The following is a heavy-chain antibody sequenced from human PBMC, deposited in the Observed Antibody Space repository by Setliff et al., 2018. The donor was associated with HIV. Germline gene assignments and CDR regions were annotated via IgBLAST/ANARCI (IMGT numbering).Heavy chain of an antibody. CDR3: ARAPPGIQRLTTTNGPYYFDF. V-gene: IGHV4-39*01. D-gene: IGHD1-1*01. J-gene: IGHJ4*02. CDR1: VGSFSNTNYY. Sequence: PSETLSLTCNVSVGSFSNTNYYWGWIRQSPGKGLEWIGSFHYSGPTSYSPSLRRRVTISIDTSKNQFSLELTSVTAADTAVYYCARAPPGIQRLTTTNGPYYFDFWGQGLLVTVSS. CDR2: FHYSGPT.